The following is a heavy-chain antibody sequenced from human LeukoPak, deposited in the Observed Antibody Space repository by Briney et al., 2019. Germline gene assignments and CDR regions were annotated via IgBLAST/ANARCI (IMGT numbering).Heavy chain of an antibody. Sequence: PSGTLSLTCAVSGGPISSSNWWSWVRQPPGKGLEWIGEIYHSGSTNYNPSLKSRVTISVDKSKNQFSLKLSSVTAADTAVYYCARDAPYCSSTSCPPGYWGQGTLVTVSS. D-gene: IGHD2-2*01. J-gene: IGHJ4*02. V-gene: IGHV4-4*02. CDR1: GGPISSSNW. CDR2: IYHSGST. CDR3: ARDAPYCSSTSCPPGY.